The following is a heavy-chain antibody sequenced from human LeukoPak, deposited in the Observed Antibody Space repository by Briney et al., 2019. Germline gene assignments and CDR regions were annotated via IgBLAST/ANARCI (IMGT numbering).Heavy chain of an antibody. V-gene: IGHV3-23*01. CDR2: ISGSGGST. CDR1: GFTFSSYA. D-gene: IGHD3-10*01. Sequence: GGSLRLSCAASGFTFSSYAMSWVRQAPGKGLEWVSAISGSGGSTYYADSVKGRFTISRDNSKNTLYLQMNSLRAEDTAVYYCAKDGGRWLGEFYDAFDIWGQGTMVTVSS. CDR3: AKDGGRWLGEFYDAFDI. J-gene: IGHJ3*02.